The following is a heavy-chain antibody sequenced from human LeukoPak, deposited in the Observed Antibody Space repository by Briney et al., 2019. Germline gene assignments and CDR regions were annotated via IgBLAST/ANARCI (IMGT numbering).Heavy chain of an antibody. CDR3: ATEREKSLEY. CDR2: ISRSGANT. Sequence: GGALRLFCAASEFTFSTYAMSWVRQAPGRGLEWASAISRSGANTYYADSVKGRLTISRDSSMNTLYLQMNDLRAEDTAVYYCATEREKSLEYWGQGTLVTVSS. V-gene: IGHV3-23*01. CDR1: EFTFSTYA. D-gene: IGHD5-24*01. J-gene: IGHJ4*02.